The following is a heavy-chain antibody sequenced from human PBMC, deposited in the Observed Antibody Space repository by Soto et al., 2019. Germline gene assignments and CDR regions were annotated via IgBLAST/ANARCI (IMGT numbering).Heavy chain of an antibody. CDR2: MTSDTKTI. J-gene: IGHJ4*02. D-gene: IGHD6-19*01. CDR1: GFRFNIYS. CDR3: ARSVEGHFDY. V-gene: IGHV3-48*02. Sequence: EVQLVESGGGLVQPGGSLRLSCAASGFRFNIYSMNWIRQAPGKGLEWSAYMTSDTKTIKYGDSVKGRFTISRDNDNYLVYLQMNSLRDDDTGVYYCARSVEGHFDYWGQGTVVTVSA.